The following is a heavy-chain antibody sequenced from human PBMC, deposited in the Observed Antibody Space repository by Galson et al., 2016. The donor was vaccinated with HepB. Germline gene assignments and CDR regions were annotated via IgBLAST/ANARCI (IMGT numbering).Heavy chain of an antibody. V-gene: IGHV3-33*01. Sequence: SLRLSCAASGFTFTSYVMHWVRQAPGKGLEWVAVMWTDGSKKYYADSVRGRFTISRDNSNNTVSLHMDSLRVEDTAVYYCAREMPIREYYYYGMDVWGQGTTVTVSS. D-gene: IGHD3-16*01. J-gene: IGHJ6*02. CDR1: GFTFTSYV. CDR2: MWTDGSKK. CDR3: AREMPIREYYYYGMDV.